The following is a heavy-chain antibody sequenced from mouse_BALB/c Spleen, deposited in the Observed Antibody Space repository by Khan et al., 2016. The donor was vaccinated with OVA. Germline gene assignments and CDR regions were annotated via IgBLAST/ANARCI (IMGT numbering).Heavy chain of an antibody. Sequence: QVQLQQSGPGLVAPSQSLSITCTVTGFSLTDYGVSWIRQPPGKGLEWLGVIWGGGSTYYNSALKSRLSISKDNSKSQVFLKLNSLQTDDTAMSYCAKGDYGSSYFDSWGQGTTLTVSS. J-gene: IGHJ2*01. D-gene: IGHD1-1*01. V-gene: IGHV2-6-5*01. CDR2: IWGGGST. CDR1: GFSLTDYG. CDR3: AKGDYGSSYFDS.